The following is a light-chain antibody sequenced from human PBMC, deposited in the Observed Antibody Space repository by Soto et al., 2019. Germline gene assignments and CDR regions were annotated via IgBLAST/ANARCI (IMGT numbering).Light chain of an antibody. V-gene: IGKV1-5*03. CDR2: KAS. Sequence: DIQMTQSPSTLSASVGDRVTITCRASESINSWLAWYQQKPGKAPKLLIYKASSLQSGVPSRFSGSGSGTEFTLTLSSLQPDDFATYYCQQYNHWYTFGQGTKLEIK. J-gene: IGKJ2*01. CDR3: QQYNHWYT. CDR1: ESINSW.